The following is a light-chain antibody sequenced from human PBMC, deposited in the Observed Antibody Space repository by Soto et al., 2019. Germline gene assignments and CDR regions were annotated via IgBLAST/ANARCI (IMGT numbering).Light chain of an antibody. CDR1: QSIAYW. V-gene: IGKV1-5*01. Sequence: DIQMTQSPSRLSASVGDRVTITCRASQSIAYWLAWYQQKPGKAPNLLIYAASTLETGVPSRFSGSGYGTEFPLTIASLQLDDSATYFSQQYNSFSKTYGRGTKV. CDR3: QQYNSFSKT. J-gene: IGKJ1*01. CDR2: AAS.